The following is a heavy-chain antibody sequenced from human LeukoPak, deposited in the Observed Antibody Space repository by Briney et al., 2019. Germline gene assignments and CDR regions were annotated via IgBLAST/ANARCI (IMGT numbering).Heavy chain of an antibody. D-gene: IGHD4-17*01. CDR1: GGSISSYY. Sequence: SETLSLTCTVSGGSISSYYWSWIRQPPGKGLEWIGYIYYSGSTNYNPSLKSRVTISVDTSKNQFSLKLSSVTAADTAVYYCARAIGGGGIDYGDYGLDYWGQGTLVTVSS. CDR3: ARAIGGGGIDYGDYGLDY. J-gene: IGHJ4*02. CDR2: IYYSGST. V-gene: IGHV4-59*01.